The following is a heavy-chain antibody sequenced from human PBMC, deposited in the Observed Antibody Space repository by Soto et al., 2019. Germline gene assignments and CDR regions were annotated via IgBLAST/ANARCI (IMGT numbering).Heavy chain of an antibody. CDR1: GFTFSSYG. CDR3: AREERAYSGYDPLL. V-gene: IGHV3-33*01. CDR2: IWYDGSNK. Sequence: QVQLVESGGGVVQPGRSLRLSCAASGFTFSSYGMHWVRQAPGKGLEWVAVIWYDGSNKYYADSVKGRFTISRDNSKNTLYLQMNSLRAEDTAVYYCAREERAYSGYDPLLWGQGTLVTVSS. J-gene: IGHJ4*02. D-gene: IGHD5-12*01.